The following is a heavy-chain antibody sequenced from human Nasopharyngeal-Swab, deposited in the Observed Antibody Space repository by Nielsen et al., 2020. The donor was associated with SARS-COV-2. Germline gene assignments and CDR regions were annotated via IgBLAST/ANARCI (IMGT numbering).Heavy chain of an antibody. CDR1: GFSLSTSGVG. CDR2: IYWAEDK. D-gene: IGHD6-13*01. J-gene: IGHJ4*02. V-gene: IGHV2-5*02. Sequence: SGPTLVKPTQTLTLTCTFSGFSLSTSGVGVGWSRQPPGKALEWLAVIYWAEDKRYSPSLKTRLTITKDTSKNLVLLTVTNVDPVHTATYFCARLLGSRTSWYSTNYFDYWGQGTLVTVSS. CDR3: ARLLGSRTSWYSTNYFDY.